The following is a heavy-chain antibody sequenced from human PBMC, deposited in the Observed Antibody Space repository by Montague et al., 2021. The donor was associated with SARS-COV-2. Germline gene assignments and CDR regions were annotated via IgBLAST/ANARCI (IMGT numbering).Heavy chain of an antibody. V-gene: IGHV4-34*01. D-gene: IGHD2-21*02. CDR2: INHSGST. J-gene: IGHJ6*02. Sequence: SETLSLTCAVYGESFSGHYWSWIRQPPGKGLEWIGEINHSGSTNYNPSLKCRVTISVDTSKNQFSLKLSSVTTADTAVYYCARGSWHIVVVTSIRDGYYGMDVWGQGTTVTVSS. CDR3: ARGSWHIVVVTSIRDGYYGMDV. CDR1: GESFSGHY.